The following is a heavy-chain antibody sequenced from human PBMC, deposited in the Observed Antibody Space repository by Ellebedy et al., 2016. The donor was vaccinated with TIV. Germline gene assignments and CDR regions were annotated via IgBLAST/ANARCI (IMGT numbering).Heavy chain of an antibody. V-gene: IGHV3-48*01. D-gene: IGHD3-22*01. Sequence: GESLKISCAASGFTFSSYSMNLVRQAPGKGLEWVSYIGNSDTKYYADSVRGRFTISRDKAKKSVYRQMKSLRVEDTGVYYCARDAMIWIFDSWGQGTLVTVSS. CDR1: GFTFSSYS. CDR2: IGNSDTK. J-gene: IGHJ4*02. CDR3: ARDAMIWIFDS.